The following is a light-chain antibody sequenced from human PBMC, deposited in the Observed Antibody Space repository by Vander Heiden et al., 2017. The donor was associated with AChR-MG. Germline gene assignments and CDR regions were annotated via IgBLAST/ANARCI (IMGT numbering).Light chain of an antibody. CDR1: SGSIASNY. V-gene: IGLV6-57*03. CDR2: EDN. Sequence: NFMLTQPPSVSESPGKLVTISCPRSSGSIASNYVQWYQQRPGSAPTTVIYEDNQRPSGVPDRFSGSIDSSSNSASLTISGLKTEDEADYYCQSYDSSNQGVFGTGTKVTVL. CDR3: QSYDSSNQGV. J-gene: IGLJ1*01.